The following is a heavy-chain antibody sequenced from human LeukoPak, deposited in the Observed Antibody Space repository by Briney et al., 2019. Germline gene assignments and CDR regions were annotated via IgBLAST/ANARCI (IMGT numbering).Heavy chain of an antibody. V-gene: IGHV3-53*01. CDR3: VRAAYDSNGFTANHDY. CDR2: LYSDATT. D-gene: IGHD3-22*01. J-gene: IGHJ4*02. Sequence: QPGGSLRLSCAASGFIVSSSYMSWVRQAPGKGLEWVSVLYSDATTYYADSVKGRFTISRDNSKNTLYLQMNNLRAEDTAVYYCVRAAYDSNGFTANHDYWGQGTLVTVSS. CDR1: GFIVSSSY.